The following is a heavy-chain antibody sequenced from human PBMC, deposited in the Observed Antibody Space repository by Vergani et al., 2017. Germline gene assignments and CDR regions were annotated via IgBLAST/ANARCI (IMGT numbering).Heavy chain of an antibody. Sequence: QVQLVQSGAEVKKPGASVKVSCKASGYTFTSYYMHWVRQAPGQGLEWMGIINPSGGSTSYAQKFQGRVTMTRDTSTSTVYMELSSLRSEDTAVYYCSRIRMATVQIDYWGQGTLVTVSS. D-gene: IGHD5-24*01. J-gene: IGHJ4*02. CDR2: INPSGGST. CDR1: GYTFTSYY. V-gene: IGHV1-46*01. CDR3: SRIRMATVQIDY.